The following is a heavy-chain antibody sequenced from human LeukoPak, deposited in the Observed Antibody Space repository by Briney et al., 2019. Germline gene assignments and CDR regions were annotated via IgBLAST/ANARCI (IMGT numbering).Heavy chain of an antibody. D-gene: IGHD5-18*01. CDR3: LRVDTTMGIVDS. CDR1: GFTFSSYW. V-gene: IGHV3-7*01. Sequence: PGGSLRPSCAASGFTFSSYWMSWVRQAPGKGLEWVANIKQDGSESYYVDSVKGRFTISRDNAKNSLYLQMNSLRAEDSAVYYCLRVDTTMGIVDSWGQGTLVTVSS. J-gene: IGHJ4*02. CDR2: IKQDGSES.